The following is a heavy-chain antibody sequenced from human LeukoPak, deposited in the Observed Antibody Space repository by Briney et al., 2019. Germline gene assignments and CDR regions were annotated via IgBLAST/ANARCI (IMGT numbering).Heavy chain of an antibody. CDR1: GGSISNYY. D-gene: IGHD1-1*01. CDR2: IYSSGST. CDR3: VRVTTGPVDY. J-gene: IGHJ4*02. Sequence: SETLSLTCTVSGGSISNYYWGWIRQPPGKGLEWIGYIYSSGSTNYNPSLKSRVTISVDTSKNQFSLKLNSVTAADTAVYYCVRVTTGPVDYWGQGTLVTVSS. V-gene: IGHV4-59*01.